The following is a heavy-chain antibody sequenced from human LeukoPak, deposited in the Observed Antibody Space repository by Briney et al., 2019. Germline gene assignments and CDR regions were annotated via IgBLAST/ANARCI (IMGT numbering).Heavy chain of an antibody. J-gene: IGHJ3*02. Sequence: PGGSLRLSCAASGFTFSSNWMHWVRQAPGKGLVWVSHISTDARTITYADFVKGRFTISRDNAKNTVYLQMNSLRAEDTAVYYCASGSAAAGLPDASDIWGQGTMVTVSS. V-gene: IGHV3-74*01. CDR3: ASGSAAAGLPDASDI. D-gene: IGHD6-13*01. CDR1: GFTFSSNW. CDR2: ISTDARTI.